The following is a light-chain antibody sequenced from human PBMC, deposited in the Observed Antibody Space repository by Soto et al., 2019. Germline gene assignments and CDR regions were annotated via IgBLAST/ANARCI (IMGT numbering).Light chain of an antibody. CDR1: QSISSW. CDR2: KAS. Sequence: DIQMTQSPSTLSASVGDRVTITCRASQSISSWLAWYQQKPGKAPKVLIYKASSLESGVPSRFSGSGSGTEFTLTISSLQPDDFATYYCQQYNSYWWTFGQGIKVDIK. V-gene: IGKV1-5*03. CDR3: QQYNSYWWT. J-gene: IGKJ1*01.